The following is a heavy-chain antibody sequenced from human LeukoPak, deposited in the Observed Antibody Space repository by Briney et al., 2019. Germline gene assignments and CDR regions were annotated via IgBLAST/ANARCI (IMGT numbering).Heavy chain of an antibody. CDR3: ARLGGWLPDY. CDR2: INHSGST. J-gene: IGHJ4*02. CDR1: GGSFSGYY. Sequence: SETLSLTCAVYGGSFSGYYWSWIRQPPGKGLEWIGEINHSGSTNYNPPLKSRVTISVDTSKNQFSLKLSSVTAADTAVYYCARLGGWLPDYWGQGTLATVSS. D-gene: IGHD6-19*01. V-gene: IGHV4-34*01.